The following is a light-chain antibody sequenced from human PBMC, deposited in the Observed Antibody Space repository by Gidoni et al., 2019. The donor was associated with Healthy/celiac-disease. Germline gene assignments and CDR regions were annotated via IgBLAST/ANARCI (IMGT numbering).Light chain of an antibody. J-gene: IGLJ2*01. Sequence: QSGLTQPPPASGTPGQRVTISCSGSSSNIGSNTVNGYQQLPGTSPKLLIYSTNQRPSGVPDLFSGSKAGTSASLSISGLQSEDEADYYCAAWADSLNGVVFGGGTKLTVL. CDR3: AAWADSLNGVV. V-gene: IGLV1-44*01. CDR1: SSNIGSNT. CDR2: STN.